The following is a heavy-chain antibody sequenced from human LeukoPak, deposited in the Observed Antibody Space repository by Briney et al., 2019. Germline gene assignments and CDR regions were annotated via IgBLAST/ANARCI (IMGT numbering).Heavy chain of an antibody. Sequence: SETLSLTCTVSGGSISSYYWSWIRQPPGKGLEWIGYIYYSGSTNYNPSLKSRVTISVDTSKNQFSLKLSSVAAADTAVYYCARARRSIAAAGRLPFDYWGQGTLVTVSS. V-gene: IGHV4-59*01. CDR3: ARARRSIAAAGRLPFDY. D-gene: IGHD6-13*01. J-gene: IGHJ4*02. CDR1: GGSISSYY. CDR2: IYYSGST.